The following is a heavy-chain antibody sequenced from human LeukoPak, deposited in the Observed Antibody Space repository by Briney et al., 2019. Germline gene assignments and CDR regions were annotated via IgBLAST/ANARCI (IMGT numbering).Heavy chain of an antibody. J-gene: IGHJ4*02. V-gene: IGHV4-39*07. D-gene: IGHD3-3*01. CDR1: GFTLSRYS. Sequence: GSLRLSCAASGFTLSRYSMNWVRQAPGKGLEWIGSIYYSGSTYYNPSLKSRVTISVDTSKNQFSLKLSSVTAADTAVYYCARGPDDFWSGYYTNYWGQGTLVTVSS. CDR2: IYYSGST. CDR3: ARGPDDFWSGYYTNY.